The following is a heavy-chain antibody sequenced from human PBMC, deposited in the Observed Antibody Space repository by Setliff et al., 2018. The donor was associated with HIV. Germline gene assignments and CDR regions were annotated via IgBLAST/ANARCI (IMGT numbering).Heavy chain of an antibody. CDR1: GVSIIGGRYR. V-gene: IGHV4-30-4*08. CDR2: ISTSGT. J-gene: IGHJ5*02. Sequence: SETLSLTCTVTGVSIIGGRYRWTWIRQAPGEGLEWIGDISTSGTDYNPVFEGRLTITVVAPDNQFFMYLTSMTAADTATYYCARGGSDNGFALWAQGAHVTVS. CDR3: ARGGSDNGFAL.